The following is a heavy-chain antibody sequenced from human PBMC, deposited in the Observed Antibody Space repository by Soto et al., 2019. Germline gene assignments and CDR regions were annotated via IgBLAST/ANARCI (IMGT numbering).Heavy chain of an antibody. CDR2: IHYSGAT. CDR1: GGSMRNYF. D-gene: IGHD6-13*01. J-gene: IGHJ1*01. CDR3: AAGEASSRNLAPYYLNF. Sequence: QVQLQESGPGLVKSSETLSLTCTVSGGSMRNYFWTWIRQPPGKGLEWIGYIHYSGATSFFSSHNPSLRGRVTISEDTSKNQFSLKLLSVTSADTAVYFCAAGEASSRNLAPYYLNFWGQGTLVTVSS. V-gene: IGHV4-59*01.